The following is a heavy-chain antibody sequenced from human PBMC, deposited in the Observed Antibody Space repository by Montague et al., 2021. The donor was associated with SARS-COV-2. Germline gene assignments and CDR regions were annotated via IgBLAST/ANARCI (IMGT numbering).Heavy chain of an antibody. V-gene: IGHV4-34*01. CDR1: GGSFSVYY. Sequence: SETLSLTCAVYGGSFSVYYWRWLRQSPRSGLEWMAEINHSGTANYNPSLKSRVSISVDTSKNQFTLKLTSVTAADTAMYYCAKEREVVRAARTLVAFDLWGQGTMVTVSS. CDR3: AKEREVVRAARTLVAFDL. CDR2: INHSGTA. J-gene: IGHJ3*01. D-gene: IGHD2-2*01.